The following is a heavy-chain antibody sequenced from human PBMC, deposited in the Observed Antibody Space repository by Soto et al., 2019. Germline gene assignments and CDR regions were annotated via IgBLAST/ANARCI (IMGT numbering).Heavy chain of an antibody. Sequence: GGSLRLSCAASGFTFSSYGMHWVRQAPGKGLEWVAVISYDGSNKYYADSVKGRFTISRDNSKNTLYLQMNSLRAEDTAVYYCAKGNCGGDCYRFYGMDVWGQGTTVTVSS. CDR3: AKGNCGGDCYRFYGMDV. D-gene: IGHD2-21*02. CDR2: ISYDGSNK. J-gene: IGHJ6*02. CDR1: GFTFSSYG. V-gene: IGHV3-30*18.